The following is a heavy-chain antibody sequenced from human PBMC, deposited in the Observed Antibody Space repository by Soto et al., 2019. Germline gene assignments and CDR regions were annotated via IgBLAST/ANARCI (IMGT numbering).Heavy chain of an antibody. D-gene: IGHD3-3*01. CDR1: GFTFSSYA. J-gene: IGHJ4*02. Sequence: EVQLLESGGGLVQPGGSRRLSCAASGFTFSSYAMSWVRQAPGKGLEWVSAISGSGGTTYYADSVKGRFTISRDNSKNTLYLQMNSLRAEDTAVYFCATPYDFWKYWGQGTLVTVSS. V-gene: IGHV3-23*01. CDR2: ISGSGGTT. CDR3: ATPYDFWKY.